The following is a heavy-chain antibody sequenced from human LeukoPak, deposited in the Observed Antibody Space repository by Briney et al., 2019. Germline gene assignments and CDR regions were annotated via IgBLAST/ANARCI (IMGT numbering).Heavy chain of an antibody. CDR3: SRQPPDYGGSDH. D-gene: IGHD4/OR15-4a*01. V-gene: IGHV3-73*01. J-gene: IGHJ4*02. Sequence: GGSLRLSCAASGFTFSGSAMHWVRQASGKGLECVGRIRSKANNYGTAYAASVKGRFTISRDDSKNTAYLQMNSLKTEDTAVYYCSRQPPDYGGSDHWGQGTLVTVSS. CDR2: IRSKANNYGT. CDR1: GFTFSGSA.